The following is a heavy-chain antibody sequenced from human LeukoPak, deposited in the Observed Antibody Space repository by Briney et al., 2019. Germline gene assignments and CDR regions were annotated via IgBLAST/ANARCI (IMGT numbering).Heavy chain of an antibody. CDR2: ISYDGSNK. D-gene: IGHD6-13*01. CDR1: GFTFSNAW. V-gene: IGHV3-30*18. J-gene: IGHJ4*02. CDR3: AKVFSKSSSWYSVHY. Sequence: SGGSLRLSCAASGFTFSNAWMSWVRQAPGKGLEWVAVISYDGSNKYYADSVKGRFTISRDNSKNTLYLQMNSLRAEDTAVYYCAKVFSKSSSWYSVHYWGQGTLVTVSS.